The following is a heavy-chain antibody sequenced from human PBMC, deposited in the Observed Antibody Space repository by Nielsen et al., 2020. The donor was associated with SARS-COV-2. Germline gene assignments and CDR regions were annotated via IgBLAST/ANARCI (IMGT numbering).Heavy chain of an antibody. V-gene: IGHV4-30-2*01. CDR2: IYYSGGT. J-gene: IGHJ3*02. CDR3: ARGGYSSSTISYTIDVFDI. Sequence: SETLSLTCAVSGDSNSGDYSWSWIRQPPGKGLEWIGYIYYSGGTHYSPSLKSRATISVDRSNNQLSLKLSSVTAADTAVYYCARGGYSSSTISYTIDVFDIWGQGTMVTVSS. D-gene: IGHD2-2*01. CDR1: GDSNSGDYS.